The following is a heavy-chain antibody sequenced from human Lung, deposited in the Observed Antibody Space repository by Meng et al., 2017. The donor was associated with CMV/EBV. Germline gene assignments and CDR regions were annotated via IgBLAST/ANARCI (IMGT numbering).Heavy chain of an antibody. Sequence: GESLKISCVASGFTFSGYEMNWVRQAPGKGLEWVSYISSSSPIYYVDSVKGRFTVSRDNAKNSLYLQMNSLRAEDTAVYYCARVSRRGTAASYAMDVWGQWTTVTVSS. J-gene: IGHJ6*02. CDR1: GFTFSGYE. V-gene: IGHV3-48*03. CDR2: ISSSSPI. D-gene: IGHD6-13*01. CDR3: ARVSRRGTAASYAMDV.